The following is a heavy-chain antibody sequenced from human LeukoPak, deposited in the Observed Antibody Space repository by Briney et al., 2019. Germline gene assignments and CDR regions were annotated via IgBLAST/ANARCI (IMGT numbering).Heavy chain of an antibody. J-gene: IGHJ6*03. CDR1: RCTFSSYG. Sequence: QPGGSLRLSCAASRCTFSSYGMNWVRQAPGKGLEWVWAISGSGGSTYYADPVKGRFTISRDNSKNTLYLQMNTLRAEDTAVYYCAKCTDYVWGSFRSTYYYYMDVWGKGTTVTVSS. CDR3: AKCTDYVWGSFRSTYYYYMDV. D-gene: IGHD3-16*02. CDR2: ISGSGGST. V-gene: IGHV3-23*01.